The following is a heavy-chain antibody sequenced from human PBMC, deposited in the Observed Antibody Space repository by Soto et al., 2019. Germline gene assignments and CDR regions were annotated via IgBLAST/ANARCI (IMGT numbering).Heavy chain of an antibody. CDR1: GFTFSSYA. J-gene: IGHJ4*02. D-gene: IGHD3-16*01. CDR2: ISGSGGST. Sequence: GGSLRLSCAASGFTFSSYAMSWVRQAPGKGLEWVSAISGSGGSTYYADSVKGRFTISRDNSKNTLYLQMNSLRAEDTAVYYCAKFRDSKVLRVFAYYFDYWGQGTLVTVSS. CDR3: AKFRDSKVLRVFAYYFDY. V-gene: IGHV3-23*01.